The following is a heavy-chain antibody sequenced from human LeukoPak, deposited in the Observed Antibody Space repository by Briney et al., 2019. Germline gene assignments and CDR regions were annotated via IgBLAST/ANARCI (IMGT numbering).Heavy chain of an antibody. CDR1: GYSISSGYY. V-gene: IGHV4-38-2*02. D-gene: IGHD1-14*01. J-gene: IGHJ6*02. Sequence: SETLSLTCTVSGYSISSGYYWGWIRQPPGKGLEWIGSIYHSGSTYYNPSLKSRVTISVDTSKNQFSLKLSSVTAAVTAVYYCARDAEPATRYYYGMDVWGQGTTVTVSS. CDR2: IYHSGST. CDR3: ARDAEPATRYYYGMDV.